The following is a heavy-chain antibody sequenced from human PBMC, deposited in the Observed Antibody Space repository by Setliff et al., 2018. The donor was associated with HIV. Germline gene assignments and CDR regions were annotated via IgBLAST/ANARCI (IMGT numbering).Heavy chain of an antibody. CDR1: GFTFRSYA. CDR3: AREGGPRNNYGRLDY. J-gene: IGHJ4*02. D-gene: IGHD5-18*01. V-gene: IGHV3-30*04. Sequence: LRLSCAASGFTFRSYAMHWVRQAPGKGLEWVAVISYDGSFKYYADSVKGRFTISRDNSKNTLYLQMNSLRAEDTAVYYCAREGGPRNNYGRLDYWGQGTLVTVSS. CDR2: ISYDGSFK.